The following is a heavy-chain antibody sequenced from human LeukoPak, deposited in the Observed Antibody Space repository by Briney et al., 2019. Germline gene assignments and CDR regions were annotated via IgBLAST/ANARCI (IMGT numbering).Heavy chain of an antibody. V-gene: IGHV1-18*04. Sequence: ASVKVSCKASGYTFTGYYMHWVRQAPGQGLEWMGWISAYNGNTNYAQKLQGRVTMTTDTSTSTAYMELRSLRSDDTAVYYCAREWALSAMDYWGQGTLVTVSS. CDR3: AREWALSAMDY. D-gene: IGHD2-2*01. CDR2: ISAYNGNT. CDR1: GYTFTGYY. J-gene: IGHJ4*02.